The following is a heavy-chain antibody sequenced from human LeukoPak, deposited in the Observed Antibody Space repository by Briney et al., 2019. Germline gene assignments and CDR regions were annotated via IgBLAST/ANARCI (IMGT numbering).Heavy chain of an antibody. J-gene: IGHJ4*02. CDR3: AGPARSPSEFEY. V-gene: IGHV4-34*01. CDR1: GGSFSAYY. Sequence: PSETLSLTCAVYGGSFSAYYWSWIRQPAGKGLEWIGEINHSGSTNYNPSLRSRVTFSVDTSKNQFSLKVRSVTAADAAVYYCAGPARSPSEFEYWGQGTLVTVSS. CDR2: INHSGST. D-gene: IGHD6-13*01.